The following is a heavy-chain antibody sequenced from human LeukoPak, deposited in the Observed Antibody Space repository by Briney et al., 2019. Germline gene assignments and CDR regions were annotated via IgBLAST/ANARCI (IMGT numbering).Heavy chain of an antibody. V-gene: IGHV4-39*02. CDR1: GGSISSSDFY. CDR3: ARESSSSWSAVDY. CDR2: VYYSGST. D-gene: IGHD6-13*01. J-gene: IGHJ4*02. Sequence: SETLSLICSVSGGSISSSDFYWGWIRQPPGKGLEWIGSVYYSGSTYSNPSLKSRVTISVDTSKNQFSLKMRSVTASDTAEYYCARESSSSWSAVDYCGQGTLVTVSS.